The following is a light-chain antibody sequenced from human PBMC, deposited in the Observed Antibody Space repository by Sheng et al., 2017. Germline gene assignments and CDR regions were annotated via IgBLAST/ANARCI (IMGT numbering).Light chain of an antibody. CDR2: QDN. Sequence: TGSGDKIAKIKYACWYQQKPGQSPVLVIYQDNNRPSGISERFSGSNSGNTATLTIGGTQDMDEADYYCQAWDGGTVLFGGGTKLTVL. J-gene: IGLJ2*01. CDR1: KIAKIKY. CDR3: QAWDGGTVL. V-gene: IGLV3-1*01.